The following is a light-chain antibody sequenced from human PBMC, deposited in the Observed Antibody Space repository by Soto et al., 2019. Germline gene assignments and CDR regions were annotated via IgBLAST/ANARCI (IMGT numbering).Light chain of an antibody. V-gene: IGKV1-5*03. CDR3: KPYNIYSWS. CDR2: KAY. J-gene: IGKJ1*01. CDR1: ESTSTW. Sequence: IQINQSPSTLSASVGDRVTITCRASESTSTWLAWYQQKPGKDHNIMIYKAYSLESGVPYRFSGSGSGTEFTLTIRSLQPDDFATYYCKPYNIYSWSLGTGTKVDIK.